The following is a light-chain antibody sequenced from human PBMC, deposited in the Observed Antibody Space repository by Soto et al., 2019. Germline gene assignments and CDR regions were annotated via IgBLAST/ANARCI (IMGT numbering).Light chain of an antibody. Sequence: QSVLTQPPSVSGAPGQRVTISCTGGSSNIGAPYDVHWYQQLPGTAPKLLIYGNNNRPSGVPDRFSGSKSGTSASLAITGLQFEDESDYYCQSYDSSLSASVFGRGTKLTVL. CDR2: GNN. CDR1: SSNIGAPYD. CDR3: QSYDSSLSASV. V-gene: IGLV1-40*01. J-gene: IGLJ2*01.